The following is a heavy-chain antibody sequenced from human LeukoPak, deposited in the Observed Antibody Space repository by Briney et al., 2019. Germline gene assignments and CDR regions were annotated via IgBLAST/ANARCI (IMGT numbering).Heavy chain of an antibody. CDR1: GFTFSSYA. CDR2: ISGSGGST. J-gene: IGHJ4*02. V-gene: IGHV3-23*01. D-gene: IGHD4-17*01. Sequence: GGSLRLSCAASGFTFSSYAMSWVRQAPGEGLEWVSAISGSGGSTYYADSVKGRFTISRDNSKNTLYLQMNSLRAEDTAVYYCAKIRFKDGYFDYWGQGTLVTVSS. CDR3: AKIRFKDGYFDY.